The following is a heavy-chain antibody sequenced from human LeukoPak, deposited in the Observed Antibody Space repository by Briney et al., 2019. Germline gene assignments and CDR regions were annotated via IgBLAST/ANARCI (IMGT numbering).Heavy chain of an antibody. D-gene: IGHD1-1*01. CDR3: ARQTYNYHFDY. CDR2: IYPGDSDT. V-gene: IGHV5-51*01. CDR1: AYSFTTYW. Sequence: GESLKISCKGSAYSFTTYWIGWVRQMPGKGLEWMGVIYPGDSDTRYSPSFQGQVTISADKSINTAYLQWSSLKASDTAIYYCARQTYNYHFDYWGQGTLVTVSS. J-gene: IGHJ4*02.